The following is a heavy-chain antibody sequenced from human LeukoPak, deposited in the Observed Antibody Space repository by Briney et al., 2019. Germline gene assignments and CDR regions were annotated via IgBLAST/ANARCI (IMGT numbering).Heavy chain of an antibody. CDR2: ISAYNGNT. CDR1: GYTFTSYG. D-gene: IGHD2-21*01. J-gene: IGHJ6*03. CDR3: AREPPTLIASYYMDV. Sequence: GASVKVSCKASGYTFTSYGISWGRQAPGQGREWMGWISAYNGNTNSAQKLQGRVTMTTDTSTSTAYMELRRVRSDDTAVYYCAREPPTLIASYYMDVWGKGATVTVSS. V-gene: IGHV1-18*01.